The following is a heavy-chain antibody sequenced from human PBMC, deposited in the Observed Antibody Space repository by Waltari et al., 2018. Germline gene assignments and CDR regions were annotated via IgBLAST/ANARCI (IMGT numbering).Heavy chain of an antibody. V-gene: IGHV3-74*03. CDR1: GFTFSRYW. CDR2: IESDESRT. CDR3: VRDEPGDGLDY. J-gene: IGHJ4*02. Sequence: EVQLVESGGALVQPGGSPGPSCAPPGFTFSRYWMHWVRQAPGEGLLWVSHIESDESRTTYADSVKGRFTISRDNAKNTVYLQMNSLKDEDTAVYYCVRDEPGDGLDYWGQGTRVTVSS. D-gene: IGHD7-27*01.